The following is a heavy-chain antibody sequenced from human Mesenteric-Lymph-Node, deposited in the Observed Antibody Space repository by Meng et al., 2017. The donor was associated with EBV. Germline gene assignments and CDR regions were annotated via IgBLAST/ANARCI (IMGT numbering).Heavy chain of an antibody. CDR2: IYQSGIT. J-gene: IGHJ5*02. V-gene: IGHV4-4*02. CDR3: ASAQCSGGGCPGGS. Sequence: LKRYAPALANPSGSLAPTCSAFGGSISSSNWWSWVRQPPGKGLEWIGEIYQSGITNYNPSLSSRVTMSVDKSKNQFSLNLISLTAADTAVYYCASAQCSGGGCPGGSWGQGTLVTVSS. CDR1: GGSISSSNW. D-gene: IGHD2-15*01.